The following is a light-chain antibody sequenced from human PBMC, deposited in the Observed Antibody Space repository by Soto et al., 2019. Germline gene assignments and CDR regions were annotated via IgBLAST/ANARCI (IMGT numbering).Light chain of an antibody. CDR1: RGKVGINT. CDR3: GAWDESMNGYV. Sequence: SVLTQAPAASGSAGQRGRICCSGGRGKVGINTVNWYQQRPGTAPKVIIDTNNERPSGVPVRLSVFKVGTSASLAINELQSGDEADYYCGAWDESMNGYVFGPGTKVTV. V-gene: IGLV1-44*01. J-gene: IGLJ1*01. CDR2: TNN.